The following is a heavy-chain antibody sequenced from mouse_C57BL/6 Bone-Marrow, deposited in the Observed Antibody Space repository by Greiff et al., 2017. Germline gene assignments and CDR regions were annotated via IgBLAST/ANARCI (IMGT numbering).Heavy chain of an antibody. Sequence: VQLQQSGAELARPGASVKLSCKASGYTFTSYGISWVKQRTGQGLEWIGEIYPRSGSTYYNEKFKGKATLTVDKSSSTAYMELRSLTSEDSAVFFCARASDYYGSAWFAYWGQGTLVTVSA. CDR3: ARASDYYGSAWFAY. V-gene: IGHV1-81*01. J-gene: IGHJ3*01. CDR2: IYPRSGST. D-gene: IGHD1-1*01. CDR1: GYTFTSYG.